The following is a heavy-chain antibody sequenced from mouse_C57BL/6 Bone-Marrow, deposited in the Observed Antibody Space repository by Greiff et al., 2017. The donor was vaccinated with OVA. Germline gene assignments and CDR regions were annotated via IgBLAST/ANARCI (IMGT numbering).Heavy chain of an antibody. CDR2: ISSGGSYT. J-gene: IGHJ2*01. CDR3: ARQSKYYFDY. Sequence: EVQVVESGGDLVKPGGSLKLSCAASGFTFSSYGMSWVRQTPDKRLEWVATISSGGSYTYYPDSVKGRFTISRDNAKNTLYLQMSSLKAEDTAMYYCARQSKYYFDYWGQGTTLTVSS. CDR1: GFTFSSYG. D-gene: IGHD2-5*01. V-gene: IGHV5-6*01.